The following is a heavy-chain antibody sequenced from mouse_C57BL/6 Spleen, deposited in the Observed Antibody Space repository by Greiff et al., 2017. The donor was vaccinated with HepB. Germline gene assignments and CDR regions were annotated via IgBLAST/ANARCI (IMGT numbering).Heavy chain of an antibody. CDR2: INPSNGGT. J-gene: IGHJ2*01. CDR3: ARTADLLWLRRVYFDY. Sequence: QVQLQQSGTELVKPGASVKLSCKASGYTFTSYWMHWVKQRPGQGLEWIGNINPSNGGTNYNEKFKSKATLTVDKSSSTAYMQLSSLTSEDSAVYYCARTADLLWLRRVYFDYWGQGTTLTVSS. V-gene: IGHV1-53*01. D-gene: IGHD2-2*01. CDR1: GYTFTSYW.